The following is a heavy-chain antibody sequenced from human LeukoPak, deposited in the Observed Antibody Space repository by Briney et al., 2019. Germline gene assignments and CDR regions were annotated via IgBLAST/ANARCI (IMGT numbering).Heavy chain of an antibody. J-gene: IGHJ2*01. CDR1: GGSISSNY. Sequence: PSETLSLTCTVSGGSISSNYWSWVRQSPGKGLEWIGYIYYSGSTNYNPSLKSRVTISVDTSKNQFSLKLSSVTAADTAVYYCARDEEDFDLWGRGTLVTVSS. V-gene: IGHV4-59*12. CDR3: ARDEEDFDL. CDR2: IYYSGST.